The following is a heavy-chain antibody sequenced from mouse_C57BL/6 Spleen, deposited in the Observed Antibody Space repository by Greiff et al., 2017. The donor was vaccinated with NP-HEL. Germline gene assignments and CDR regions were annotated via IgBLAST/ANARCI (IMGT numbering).Heavy chain of an antibody. D-gene: IGHD1-1*01. CDR3: ARNYSSSYSHWYFDV. Sequence: QVQLQQPGAELVRPGTSVKLSCKASGYTFTSYWMHWVKQRPGQGLEWIGVIDPSDSYTNYNQKFKGKATLTVDTSSSTAYMQLSSLTSEDSAVSYCARNYSSSYSHWYFDVWGTGTTVTVSS. V-gene: IGHV1-59*01. CDR1: GYTFTSYW. CDR2: IDPSDSYT. J-gene: IGHJ1*03.